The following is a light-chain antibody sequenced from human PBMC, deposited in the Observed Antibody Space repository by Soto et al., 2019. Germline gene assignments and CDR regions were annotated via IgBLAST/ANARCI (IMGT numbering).Light chain of an antibody. CDR2: AAS. V-gene: IGKV3-20*01. CDR1: QSVSVNS. J-gene: IGKJ3*01. CDR3: QQYGGSPFT. Sequence: EIVLTQSPGTLSLSPGERATLSCRASQSVSVNSLSWYQQKGGQAPRLLIYAASTRATGVPDRFSGSGSGTDFALTISRLDTEDFAVYYCQQYGGSPFTFGPGTKVEIK.